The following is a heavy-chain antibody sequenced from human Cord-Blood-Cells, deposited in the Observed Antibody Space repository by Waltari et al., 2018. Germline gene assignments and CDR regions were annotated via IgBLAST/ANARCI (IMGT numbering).Heavy chain of an antibody. Sequence: QVQLQESGPGLVKPSETLSLTCTVSGGSISRYYWSWIRQPPGKGLEWIGYIYYSGSTNYNPTLKSRVTISVDTSKNQFSLKLSSVTAADTAVYYCARGGRYYYDSSGYYYYYGMDVWGQGTTVTVSS. J-gene: IGHJ6*02. D-gene: IGHD3-22*01. CDR3: ARGGRYYYDSSGYYYYYGMDV. V-gene: IGHV4-59*01. CDR2: IYYSGST. CDR1: GGSISRYY.